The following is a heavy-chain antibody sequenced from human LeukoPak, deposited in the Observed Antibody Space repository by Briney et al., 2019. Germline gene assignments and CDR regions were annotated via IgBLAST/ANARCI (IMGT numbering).Heavy chain of an antibody. CDR2: INSGDNI. Sequence: PGGSLRLSCAASGFTLKNYAMSWVRQAPGKGLEWLSAINSGDNIYYADSVKGRFTISRDNSKNTLYLQMNSLRAEDTALYFCAKRGNSEYFHYWGKGTLVTASS. D-gene: IGHD2/OR15-2a*01. V-gene: IGHV3-23*01. J-gene: IGHJ1*01. CDR3: AKRGNSEYFHY. CDR1: GFTLKNYA.